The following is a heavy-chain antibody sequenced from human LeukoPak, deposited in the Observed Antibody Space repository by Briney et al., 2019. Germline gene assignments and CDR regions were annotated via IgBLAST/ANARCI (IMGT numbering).Heavy chain of an antibody. Sequence: GGSLRLSCAASGFTFRSYDMHWVRQATGKGLEWVSGIGTAGEIYYPGSVKGRFTISRDNSKHTVFLQMNSLRAEDTAIYYCARLNYDNTSYYSNYFEYWGQGTLVTVSS. CDR2: IGTAGEI. J-gene: IGHJ4*02. V-gene: IGHV3-13*01. CDR3: ARLNYDNTSYYSNYFEY. CDR1: GFTFRSYD. D-gene: IGHD3-22*01.